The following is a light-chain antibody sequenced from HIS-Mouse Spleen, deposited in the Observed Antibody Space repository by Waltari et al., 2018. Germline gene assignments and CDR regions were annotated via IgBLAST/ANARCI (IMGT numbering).Light chain of an antibody. V-gene: IGLV2-14*03. CDR2: DVS. CDR3: SSYTSSSTYVV. J-gene: IGLJ2*01. CDR1: SSAVGGYNS. Sequence: QSALTQPASVSGSPGQSITIPSTGTSSAVGGYNSVSWYQQHPGKAPKLMIYDVSNRPSGVSNRFSGSKSGNTASLTISGLQAEDEADYYCSSYTSSSTYVVFGGGTKLTVL.